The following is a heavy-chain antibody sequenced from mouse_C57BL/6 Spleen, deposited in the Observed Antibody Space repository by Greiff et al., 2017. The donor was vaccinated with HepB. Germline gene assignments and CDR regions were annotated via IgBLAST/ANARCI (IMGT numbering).Heavy chain of an antibody. J-gene: IGHJ1*03. Sequence: EVQVVESGGGLVKPGGSLKLSCAASGFTFSSYTMSWVRQTPEKRLEWVATISGGGGNTYYPDSVKGRFTISRDNAKNTLYLQMSSLRSEDTALYYCARDDGYYVRYFDVWGTGTTVTVSS. CDR3: ARDDGYYVRYFDV. D-gene: IGHD2-3*01. CDR1: GFTFSSYT. CDR2: ISGGGGNT. V-gene: IGHV5-9*01.